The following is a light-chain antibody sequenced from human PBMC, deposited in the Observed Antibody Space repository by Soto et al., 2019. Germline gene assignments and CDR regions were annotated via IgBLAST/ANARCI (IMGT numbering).Light chain of an antibody. J-gene: IGKJ1*01. Sequence: DIQMTQSPSTLSSSVGDRVTLTCRASQSISSWLAWYQQKPGQAPKLLIYKASTFQSGVPSRFSGSGSGTEFTLAISSLQPDDSATYYCQQYNDNWTFGQGTKVEIK. V-gene: IGKV1-5*03. CDR3: QQYNDNWT. CDR2: KAS. CDR1: QSISSW.